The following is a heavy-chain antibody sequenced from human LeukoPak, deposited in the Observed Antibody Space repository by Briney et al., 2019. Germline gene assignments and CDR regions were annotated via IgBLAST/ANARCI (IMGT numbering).Heavy chain of an antibody. D-gene: IGHD6-13*01. J-gene: IGHJ4*02. V-gene: IGHV4-61*01. CDR1: GGSVSSGSYY. CDR2: IYYSGST. Sequence: KSSETLSLTCTVSGGSVSSGSYYWSWIRQPPGKGLEWIGYIYYSGSTNYNPSLKSRVTISVYTSKNQFSLKLSSVTAADTAVYYCATDSSSWSYFDYWGQGTLVTVSS. CDR3: ATDSSSWSYFDY.